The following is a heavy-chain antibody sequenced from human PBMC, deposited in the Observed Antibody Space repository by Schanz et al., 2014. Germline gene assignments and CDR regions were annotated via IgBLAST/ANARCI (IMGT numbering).Heavy chain of an antibody. D-gene: IGHD5-18*01. CDR3: GRAGTGMAGWYFEL. CDR2: ISNNGDST. Sequence: EVQLLESGGGLVQPGGSLRLSCSASGFTFSTFAMHWVRQAPGKGLEYISAISNNGDSTYYADSVKGRFTISRDNSKNTLFLQMSSLRVDDMAVCYCGRAGTGMAGWYFELWGRGTLVTVSS. V-gene: IGHV3-64D*06. CDR1: GFTFSTFA. J-gene: IGHJ2*01.